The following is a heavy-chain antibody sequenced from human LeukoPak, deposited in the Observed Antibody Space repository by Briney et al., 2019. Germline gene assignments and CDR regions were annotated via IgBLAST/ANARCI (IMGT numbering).Heavy chain of an antibody. Sequence: SGTLSLTCTVSGGSFTPYYWSWIRQPPGKGLEWIGHISYGGSTNYNPSLKSRVTVSIDTSKNQVSLKLSSMTAADTAVYYCARLPPLWFGELYGGYFDYWGQGTLVTVSS. CDR3: ARLPPLWFGELYGGYFDY. D-gene: IGHD3-10*01. CDR1: GGSFTPYY. CDR2: ISYGGST. J-gene: IGHJ4*02. V-gene: IGHV4-59*01.